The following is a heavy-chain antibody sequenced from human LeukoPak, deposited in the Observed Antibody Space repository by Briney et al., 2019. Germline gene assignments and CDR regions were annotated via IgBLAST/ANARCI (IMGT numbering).Heavy chain of an antibody. CDR2: ISSRSSTI. V-gene: IGHV3-48*04. Sequence: GGSLRLSCAASEFTFITYTMNWVRQAPGKGPEWVSYISSRSSTIYYADSVKGRFTISRDNAKNLLYLQMNSLRAEDSAVYYCTRETAFDFWGQGTVVTVSS. CDR1: EFTFITYT. CDR3: TRETAFDF. J-gene: IGHJ3*01.